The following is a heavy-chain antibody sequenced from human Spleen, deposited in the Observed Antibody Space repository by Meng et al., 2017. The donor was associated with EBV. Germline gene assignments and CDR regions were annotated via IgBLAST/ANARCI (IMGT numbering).Heavy chain of an antibody. V-gene: IGHV4-30-2*06. CDR1: VASISSGGYS. D-gene: IGHD5-18*01. J-gene: IGHJ4*02. CDR3: AGGPTAMVTYFDY. Sequence: QLQQSGPGLVKPSQNLSSTCAVSVASISSGGYSWSGIRQSPGKGLGWIGYMHHSGSTYNNPSLKSRVTISVDRSKNQFSLKLSSVTAADTAVYYCAGGPTAMVTYFDYWGQGTLVTVSS. CDR2: MHHSGST.